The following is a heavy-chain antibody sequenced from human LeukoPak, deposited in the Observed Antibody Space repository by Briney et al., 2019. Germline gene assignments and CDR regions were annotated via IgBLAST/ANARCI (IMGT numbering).Heavy chain of an antibody. CDR2: ISSNGGST. Sequence: PGGSLRLSGSASGFTFSSYAMHWVRQAPGKGLEFVSGISSNGGSTYYTDPVKGRLTISRDNSKNTVYLQMSSLRPEDTAVYFCVKRLNNYFDYWGQGTLVTVSS. CDR1: GFTFSSYA. D-gene: IGHD4/OR15-4a*01. CDR3: VKRLNNYFDY. J-gene: IGHJ4*02. V-gene: IGHV3-64D*06.